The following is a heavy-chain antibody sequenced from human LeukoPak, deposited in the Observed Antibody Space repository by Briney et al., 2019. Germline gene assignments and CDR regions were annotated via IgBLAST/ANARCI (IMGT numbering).Heavy chain of an antibody. Sequence: GASVKVSCKASGGTFSSYAISWVRQAPGQGLEWMGVIIPIFGTANYAQKFQGRVTITADESTSTAYMELSSLRSEDTAVYYCARVGGGIENWFDPWGQGTLVTVSS. CDR2: IIPIFGTA. J-gene: IGHJ5*02. D-gene: IGHD2-15*01. CDR1: GGTFSSYA. V-gene: IGHV1-69*13. CDR3: ARVGGGIENWFDP.